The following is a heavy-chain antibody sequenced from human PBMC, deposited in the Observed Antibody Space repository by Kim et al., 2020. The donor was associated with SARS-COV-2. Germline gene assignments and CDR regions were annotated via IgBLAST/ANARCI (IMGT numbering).Heavy chain of an antibody. CDR3: AKADYGDYYYYGMDV. V-gene: IGHV3-23*01. CDR1: GFTFSSYA. CDR2: ISGSGGST. D-gene: IGHD4-17*01. J-gene: IGHJ6*02. Sequence: GGSLRLSCAASGFTFSSYAMSWVRQAPGKGLEWVSAISGSGGSTYYADSVKGRFTISRDNSKNTLYLQMNSLRAEDTAIYYCAKADYGDYYYYGMDVWGQGTTVTVSS.